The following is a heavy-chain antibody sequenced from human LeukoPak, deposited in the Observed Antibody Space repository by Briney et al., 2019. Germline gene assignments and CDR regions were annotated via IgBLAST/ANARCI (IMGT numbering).Heavy chain of an antibody. J-gene: IGHJ6*02. Sequence: GGSLRLSCAASGFTFDDYAMHWVRQAPGKGLEWVSGISWNSGSIGYADSVKGRFTISRDNAKNSLYLQMNSLRAEDTALYYCAKDSVVTSSNGIYGMDVWGQGTTVTVSS. V-gene: IGHV3-9*01. CDR1: GFTFDDYA. CDR2: ISWNSGSI. CDR3: AKDSVVTSSNGIYGMDV. D-gene: IGHD4-11*01.